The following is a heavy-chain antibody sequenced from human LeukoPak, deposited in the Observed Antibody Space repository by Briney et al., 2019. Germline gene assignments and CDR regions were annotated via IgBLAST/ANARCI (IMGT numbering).Heavy chain of an antibody. CDR3: AKDIRPGRELGYFDY. D-gene: IGHD1-26*01. Sequence: GGSLRLSCAASGFTFSSYWMSWVRQAPGKGLEWVSGISWNSGSIGYADSVKGRFTISRDNAKNSLYLQMNSLRAEDTALYYCAKDIRPGRELGYFDYWGQGTLVTVSS. CDR2: ISWNSGSI. V-gene: IGHV3-9*01. J-gene: IGHJ4*02. CDR1: GFTFSSYW.